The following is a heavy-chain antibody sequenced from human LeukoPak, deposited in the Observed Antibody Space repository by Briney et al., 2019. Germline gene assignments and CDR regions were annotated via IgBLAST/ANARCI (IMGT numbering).Heavy chain of an antibody. D-gene: IGHD2-8*02. V-gene: IGHV3-7*05. Sequence: GGSLRLSCSASGLTSRTFWMSWVRQAPRKGLEWVANIKEDGSEKYYPDCGKGRFSISRDNAKYSLYLQMNSLRAEDTAVYYAGSGGGYWGQGTLVGVSS. CDR3: GSGGGY. CDR2: IKEDGSEK. J-gene: IGHJ4*02. CDR1: GLTSRTFW.